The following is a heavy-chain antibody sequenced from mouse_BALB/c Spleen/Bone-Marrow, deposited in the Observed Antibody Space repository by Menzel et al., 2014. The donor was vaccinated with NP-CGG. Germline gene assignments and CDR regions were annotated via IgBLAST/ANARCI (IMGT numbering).Heavy chain of an antibody. CDR2: ISSGSSTI. CDR1: GFTFSSFG. Sequence: EVKLVESGGGLVQPGGSWKLSCAASGFTFSSFGMHWVRQAPEKGLEWVAYISSGSSTIFYADTVKGRFTVSRDNPKNTLFLQMTSLRSEDTAMYFCTRGGNWDDFDSWGQGTTLTVSS. D-gene: IGHD4-1*01. V-gene: IGHV5-17*02. J-gene: IGHJ2*01. CDR3: TRGGNWDDFDS.